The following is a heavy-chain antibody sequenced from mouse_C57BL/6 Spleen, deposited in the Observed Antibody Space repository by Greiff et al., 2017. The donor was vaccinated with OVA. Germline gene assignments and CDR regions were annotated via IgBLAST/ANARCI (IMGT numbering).Heavy chain of an antibody. CDR1: GYSITSGYY. J-gene: IGHJ3*01. D-gene: IGHD2-4*01. CDR3: ARDYDYEAWFAY. Sequence: EVQLVESGPGLVKPSQSLSLTCSVTGYSITSGYYWNWIRQFPGNKLEWMGYISYDGSNNYNPSLKNRISITRDTSKNQFFLKLNSVTTEDTATYYCARDYDYEAWFAYWGQGTLVTVSA. V-gene: IGHV3-6*01. CDR2: ISYDGSN.